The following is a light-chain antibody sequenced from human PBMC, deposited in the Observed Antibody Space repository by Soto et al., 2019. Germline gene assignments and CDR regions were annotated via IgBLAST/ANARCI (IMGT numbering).Light chain of an antibody. CDR1: TGAVTSGHY. Sequence: QAVVTQEPSLTVSPGGTVTLTCGSSTGAVTSGHYPYWFQQKPGQAPRTLIYDTSNKHSWTPARFSGSLLGGKATLTLSGAQPEDEDDYYCLLSYRGAGEVFGGGTKVTVL. V-gene: IGLV7-46*01. CDR2: DTS. CDR3: LLSYRGAGEV. J-gene: IGLJ2*01.